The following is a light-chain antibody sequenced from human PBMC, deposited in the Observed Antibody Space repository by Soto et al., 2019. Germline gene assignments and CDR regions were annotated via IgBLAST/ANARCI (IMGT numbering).Light chain of an antibody. J-gene: IGKJ2*01. CDR1: QSIGTS. CDR3: QQSYSTPPN. V-gene: IGKV1-39*01. CDR2: GIF. Sequence: DIQMTQSPSSLSASIGDRVTITCRASQSIGTSLNWYQQKPGKAPKLLIYGIFNLQGRVPSRFSSSGSGKDFDLSISSLQPEDFAVYYGQQSYSTPPNFGQGTEVEMK.